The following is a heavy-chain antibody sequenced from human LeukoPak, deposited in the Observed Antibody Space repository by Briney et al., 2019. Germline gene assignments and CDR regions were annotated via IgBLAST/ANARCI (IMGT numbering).Heavy chain of an antibody. CDR1: GGSMTNLY. CDR2: IYDSGST. V-gene: IGHV4-59*08. Sequence: SETLSLTCSVSGGSMTNLYWTWIRQPPGKGLEWIGDIYDSGSTRYNTSLESRVTISVDTSKNQFSLKLSSVTAADTAVYYCARHGAFYYFDYWGQGTLVTVSS. J-gene: IGHJ4*02. CDR3: ARHGAFYYFDY. D-gene: IGHD1-26*01.